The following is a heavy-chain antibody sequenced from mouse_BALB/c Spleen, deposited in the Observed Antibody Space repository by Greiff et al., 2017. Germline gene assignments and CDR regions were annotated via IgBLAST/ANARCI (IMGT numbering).Heavy chain of an antibody. CDR2: ISYDGSN. CDR3: ARGPYYRPFAY. Sequence: DVHLVESGPGLVKPSQSLSLTCSVTGYSITSGYYWNWIRQFPGNKLEWMGYISYDGSNNYNPSLKNRISITRDTSKNQFFLKLNSVTTEDTATYYCARGPYYRPFAYWGQGTLVTVSA. V-gene: IGHV3-6*02. CDR1: GYSITSGYY. J-gene: IGHJ3*01. D-gene: IGHD2-14*01.